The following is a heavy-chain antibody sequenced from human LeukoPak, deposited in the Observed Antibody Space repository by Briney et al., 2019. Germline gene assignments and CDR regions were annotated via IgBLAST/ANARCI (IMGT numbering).Heavy chain of an antibody. D-gene: IGHD3-3*01. J-gene: IGHJ3*02. CDR1: GFTFSNAW. V-gene: IGHV3-73*01. CDR3: TRSLRITIFGVVITFDAFDI. CDR2: IRSKANSYAT. Sequence: PGGSLRLSCAASGFTFSNAWMSWVRQASGKGLEWVGRIRSKANSYATAYAASVKGRFTISRDDSKNTAYLQMNSLKTEDTAVYYCTRSLRITIFGVVITFDAFDIWGQGTMVTVSS.